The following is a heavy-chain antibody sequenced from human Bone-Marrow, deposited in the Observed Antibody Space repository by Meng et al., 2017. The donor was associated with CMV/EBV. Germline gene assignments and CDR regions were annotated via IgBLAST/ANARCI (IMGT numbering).Heavy chain of an antibody. CDR3: AKGQLYGGNFDYDAFDI. D-gene: IGHD4-23*01. CDR2: ISYDGSNK. Sequence: GESLKISCAASGFTFSSYAMHWVRQAPGKGLEWVAVISYDGSNKYYADSVKGRFTISRDNSKNTLYLQMNSLRAEDTAVYYCAKGQLYGGNFDYDAFDIWGQGTMVTVSS. V-gene: IGHV3-30*04. J-gene: IGHJ3*02. CDR1: GFTFSSYA.